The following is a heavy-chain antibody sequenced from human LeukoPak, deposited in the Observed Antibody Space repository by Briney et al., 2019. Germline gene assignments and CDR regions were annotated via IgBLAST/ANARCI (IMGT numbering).Heavy chain of an antibody. CDR1: GFTFSSYS. Sequence: PGGSLRLSCAASGFTFSSYSMNWVRQAPGKGLEWVSYISSSSSTIYYADSVKGRFTISRDNAKNSLYLQMNSLRAGDTAVYYRARAYYDTLTGYYETAYYYYYMDVWGKGTTVTVSS. CDR3: ARAYYDTLTGYYETAYYYYYMDV. J-gene: IGHJ6*03. V-gene: IGHV3-48*04. D-gene: IGHD3-9*01. CDR2: ISSSSSTI.